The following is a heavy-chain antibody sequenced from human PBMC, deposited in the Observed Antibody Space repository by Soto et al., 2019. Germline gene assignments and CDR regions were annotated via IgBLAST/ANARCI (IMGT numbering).Heavy chain of an antibody. V-gene: IGHV1-69*12. Sequence: QVQLVQSGAEVKKPGSSVKVSCKASGGTFSSYAISWVRQAPGQGLEWMGGIIPLFGTANYAEKFQGRVTITADESRSTHYRELGSLRSEDTAVYYCARDKRDGSGHVDYWGQGTLVTVSS. CDR3: ARDKRDGSGHVDY. D-gene: IGHD3-3*01. J-gene: IGHJ4*02. CDR2: IIPLFGTA. CDR1: GGTFSSYA.